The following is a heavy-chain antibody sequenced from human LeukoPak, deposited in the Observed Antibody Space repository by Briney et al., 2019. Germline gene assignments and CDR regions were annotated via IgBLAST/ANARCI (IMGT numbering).Heavy chain of an antibody. V-gene: IGHV4-38-2*02. CDR1: GYSISSGYY. CDR3: ARQGGWYYPFDF. Sequence: PSETLSLTCTVSGYSISSGYYWGWIRQPPGKGLEWIGSIYHSGSTYYNPSLKSRVTISVDTSKNQFSLKLSSVTAADTAVYFCARQGGWYYPFDFWGQGTLVSVSA. CDR2: IYHSGST. D-gene: IGHD6-19*01. J-gene: IGHJ4*02.